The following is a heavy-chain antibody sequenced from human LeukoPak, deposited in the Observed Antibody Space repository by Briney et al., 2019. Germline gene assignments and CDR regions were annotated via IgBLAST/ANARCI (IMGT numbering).Heavy chain of an antibody. CDR1: GGSFSGYY. CDR3: ARGSIAAAGDWFDP. V-gene: IGHV4-34*01. D-gene: IGHD6-13*01. CDR2: INHSGST. Sequence: SETLSLTCAVYGGSFSGYYWSWIRQPPGKGLEWIGGINHSGSTNYNPSLKSRVTISVETSKNQFSLKLSSVTAADTAVYYCARGSIAAAGDWFDPWGQGTLVTVSS. J-gene: IGHJ5*02.